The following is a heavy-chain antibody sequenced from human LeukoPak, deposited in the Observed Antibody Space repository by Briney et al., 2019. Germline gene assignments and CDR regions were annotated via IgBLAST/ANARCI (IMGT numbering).Heavy chain of an antibody. CDR2: IYYSGST. V-gene: IGHV4-59*01. D-gene: IGHD3-22*01. CDR3: ARVTGYMIEDYFDY. CDR1: GGSISSYY. Sequence: SETPSLTCTVSGGSISSYYWSWIRQPPGKGLEWIGYIYYSGSTNYDPSLKSRVTISVDTSKNQFSLKLSSATAADTAVYYCARVTGYMIEDYFDYWGQGTLVTVSS. J-gene: IGHJ4*02.